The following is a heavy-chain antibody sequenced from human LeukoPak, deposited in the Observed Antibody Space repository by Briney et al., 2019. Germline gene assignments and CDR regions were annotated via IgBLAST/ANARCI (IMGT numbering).Heavy chain of an antibody. J-gene: IGHJ4*02. D-gene: IGHD6-13*01. CDR1: GFTFSSYG. CDR2: IRYDGSNK. Sequence: PGGSLRLSCAASGFTFSSYGMHWVRQAPGKGLEWVAFIRYDGSNKYYADSVKGRFTISRDNSKNTLYLQMNSLRAEDTAVYYCARDLSSWYHYFDYWGQGTLVTVSS. V-gene: IGHV3-30*02. CDR3: ARDLSSWYHYFDY.